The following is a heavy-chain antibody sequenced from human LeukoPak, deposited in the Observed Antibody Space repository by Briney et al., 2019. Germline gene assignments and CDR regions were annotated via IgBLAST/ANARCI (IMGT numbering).Heavy chain of an antibody. CDR1: GGTFSRYA. Sequence: SVKVSRKPSGGTFSRYAISWVRQAPGQRIEWLGGLIAIFGTANSAQKLQGRVTINADKSTSTAYMELSSLRSKDTAVYYCARGWGFGELWNDSYYDDLDVWGKGATVTVSS. D-gene: IGHD3-10*01. CDR2: LIAIFGTA. J-gene: IGHJ6*04. CDR3: ARGWGFGELWNDSYYDDLDV. V-gene: IGHV1-69*06.